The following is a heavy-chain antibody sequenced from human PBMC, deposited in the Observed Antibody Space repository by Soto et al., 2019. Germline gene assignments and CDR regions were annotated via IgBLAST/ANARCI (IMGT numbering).Heavy chain of an antibody. CDR1: GFTFSSFW. CDR3: ARDSAATNYYYYGMDV. CDR2: IKQDGSEK. Sequence: PGGSLRLSCAVSGFTFSSFWMSWVRQAPGKGLEWVANIKQDGSEKYYVDSVKGRFTISRDNAKNSLYLQMNSLRAEDTAVYYCARDSAATNYYYYGMDVWGQGTTVTVSS. J-gene: IGHJ6*02. D-gene: IGHD2-2*01. V-gene: IGHV3-7*01.